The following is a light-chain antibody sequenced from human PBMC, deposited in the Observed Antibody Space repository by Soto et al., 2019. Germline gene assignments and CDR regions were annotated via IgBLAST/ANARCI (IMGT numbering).Light chain of an antibody. CDR3: GTWDSSLSDVV. Sequence: VLTQPPSVSAAPGQKVTISCSGSSSNIGNNYVSWYQQLPGTAPKLLIYDNNKRPSGIPDRFSGSKSGTSATLGITGLQTGDEADYYCGTWDSSLSDVVFGGGTQLTVL. J-gene: IGLJ2*01. CDR2: DNN. V-gene: IGLV1-51*01. CDR1: SSNIGNNY.